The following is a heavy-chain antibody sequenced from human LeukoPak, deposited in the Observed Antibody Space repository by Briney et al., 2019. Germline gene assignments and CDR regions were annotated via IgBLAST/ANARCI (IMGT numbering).Heavy chain of an antibody. CDR1: GGTFSSYA. D-gene: IGHD5-18*01. V-gene: IGHV1-69*01. Sequence: GASVKVSCTASGGTFSSYAISWVRQAPGQGLEWMGGIIPIFGTANYAQKFQGRVTITADESTSTAYMELSSLRSEDTAMYYCARDEDTAMAYDAFDIWGQGTMVTVSS. CDR2: IIPIFGTA. J-gene: IGHJ3*02. CDR3: ARDEDTAMAYDAFDI.